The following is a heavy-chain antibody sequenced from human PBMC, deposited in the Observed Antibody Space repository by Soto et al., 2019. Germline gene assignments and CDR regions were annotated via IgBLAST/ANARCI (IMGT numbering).Heavy chain of an antibody. D-gene: IGHD2-15*01. J-gene: IGHJ6*03. CDR3: ARDDVLCDGGRCYGVPLDV. CDR1: GGSFSGYY. V-gene: IGHV4-34*01. Sequence: ETLSLTCAVYGGSFSGYYWSWIRQPPGKGLEWIGEINHSGSTNYNPSLKSRVTISVDTSKNQFSLKLSSVTAADTAVYYCARDDVLCDGGRCYGVPLDVWGKGTTVTVSS. CDR2: INHSGST.